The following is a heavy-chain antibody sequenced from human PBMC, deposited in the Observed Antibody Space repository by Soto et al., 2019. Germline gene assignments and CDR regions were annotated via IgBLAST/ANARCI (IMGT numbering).Heavy chain of an antibody. D-gene: IGHD4-17*01. Sequence: QLQLQESGPGLVKPSETLSLTCTVSGGSISSSSYYWGWIRQPPGKGLEWIGSIYYSGSTYYNPSLKSRVTISVDTSKNQFSLKLSSVTAADTAVYYCARRYYGDYQPFDYWGQATLVTVSS. J-gene: IGHJ4*02. V-gene: IGHV4-39*01. CDR3: ARRYYGDYQPFDY. CDR2: IYYSGST. CDR1: GGSISSSSYY.